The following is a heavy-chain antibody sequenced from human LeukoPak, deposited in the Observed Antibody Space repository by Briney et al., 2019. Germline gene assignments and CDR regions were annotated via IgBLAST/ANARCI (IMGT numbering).Heavy chain of an antibody. D-gene: IGHD1-14*01. V-gene: IGHV3-21*01. CDR2: ISSSSTYI. CDR1: GFTFRSYN. CDR3: ARREGVYWHFDL. J-gene: IGHJ2*01. Sequence: GGSLRLSCAASGFTFRSYNMNWVRQAPGKGLEWVSYISSSSTYIYYADSEKGRFTISRDNAQNSLFLQMNSLRAEDTAVYYCARREGVYWHFDLWGRGTLVTVS.